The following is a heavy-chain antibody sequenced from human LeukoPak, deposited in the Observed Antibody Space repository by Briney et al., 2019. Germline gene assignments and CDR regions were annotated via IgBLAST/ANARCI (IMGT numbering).Heavy chain of an antibody. J-gene: IGHJ3*02. V-gene: IGHV3-11*01. CDR1: GFTFSDYY. CDR2: ISSRGSTI. CDR3: ARDSGNRGVFDI. Sequence: PGGSLRLSCAASGFTFSDYYMSWIRQAPGKGLEWVSYISSRGSTIYYADSVKGRFTLSRDNSKNTLYLQMNSLRGEDTAVYFCARDSGNRGVFDIWGQGTMVTVSS. D-gene: IGHD6-25*01.